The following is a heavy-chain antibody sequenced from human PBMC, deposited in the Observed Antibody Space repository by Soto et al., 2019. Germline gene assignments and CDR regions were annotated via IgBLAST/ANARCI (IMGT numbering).Heavy chain of an antibody. CDR2: ISGNGIST. CDR1: GFTFSSYG. CDR3: AKRGRTVTTSLYYFDN. D-gene: IGHD4-17*01. Sequence: EVQLLESGGGFVQPGGSLRLSCAASGFTFSSYGMSWVRQAPGTGLEWVSYISGNGISTYYADSVRGRFTISRDNSKNTLYLQMNSLRAEDTAVYYCAKRGRTVTTSLYYFDNWGQGTLVTVSS. J-gene: IGHJ4*02. V-gene: IGHV3-23*01.